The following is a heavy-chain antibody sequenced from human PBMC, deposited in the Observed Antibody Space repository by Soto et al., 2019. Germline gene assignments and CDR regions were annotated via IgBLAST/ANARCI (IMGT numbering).Heavy chain of an antibody. CDR2: IYYSGST. Sequence: SESLSLTCTVSGGSISSSSYYWGWIRQPPGKGLEWIGSIYYSGSTYYNPSLKSRVTISVDTSKNQFSLKLSSVTAADTAVYYCASGLIAAAGTEGLYYYYGMDVWGQGTTV. D-gene: IGHD6-13*01. CDR3: ASGLIAAAGTEGLYYYYGMDV. CDR1: GGSISSSSYY. V-gene: IGHV4-39*01. J-gene: IGHJ6*02.